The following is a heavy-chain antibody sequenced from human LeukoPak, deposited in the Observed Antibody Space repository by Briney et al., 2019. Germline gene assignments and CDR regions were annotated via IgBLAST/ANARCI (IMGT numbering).Heavy chain of an antibody. CDR3: AKHLGKSRPNHYYRIDV. CDR1: GGSISSSSYY. V-gene: IGHV4-39*01. Sequence: SETLSLTCTVSGGSISSSSYYWGWIRQPPGKGLEWIGSIHYSGSTYYNPSLKSRVTISVDTSKNQFSLKLSSVTAADTAVYYCAKHLGKSRPNHYYRIDVRGQGTTVTVSS. CDR2: IHYSGST. J-gene: IGHJ6*02. D-gene: IGHD1-14*01.